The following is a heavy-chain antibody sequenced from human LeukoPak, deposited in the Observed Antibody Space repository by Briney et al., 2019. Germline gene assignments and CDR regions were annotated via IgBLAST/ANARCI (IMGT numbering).Heavy chain of an antibody. CDR3: ARWKMEGIVVDVFDI. CDR2: IYSGGAT. D-gene: IGHD3-22*01. Sequence: PGGSLRLSCAASGFSVSGNYMSWVRQAPGKGLEWVSAIYSGGATYYTDSVKGRSTMSRHTSKNTLDLQMNSLRVEDTAVYYCARWKMEGIVVDVFDIWGQGTRVTVSS. V-gene: IGHV3-53*04. J-gene: IGHJ3*02. CDR1: GFSVSGNY.